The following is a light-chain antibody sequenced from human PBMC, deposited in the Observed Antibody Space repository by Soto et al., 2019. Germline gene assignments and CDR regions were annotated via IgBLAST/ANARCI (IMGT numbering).Light chain of an antibody. CDR3: AAWDDSLNGFYV. Sequence: QSVLTQPPSASGTPGLRVTISCSGSSSNIGRNTVNWYPQIPGTAPKLLIYSTNQRPSGVPDRFYGSKSGTSASLAISGLQSENEADYYCAAWDDSLNGFYVSGNGTKVTVL. J-gene: IGLJ1*01. CDR1: SSNIGRNT. V-gene: IGLV1-44*01. CDR2: STN.